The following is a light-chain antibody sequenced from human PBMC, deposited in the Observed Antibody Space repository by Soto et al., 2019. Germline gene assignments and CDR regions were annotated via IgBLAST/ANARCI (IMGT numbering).Light chain of an antibody. CDR1: SSDIGASTF. CDR2: EVS. Sequence: QSALTQPASVSESPGQSITISCTGTSSDIGASTFVSWYQQHPGKAPKLLIYEVSNRPSGISNRFSGSKSANTASLTISGLQGEDEADYYCSSARRDNTWVFGGGTKLTVL. J-gene: IGLJ3*02. CDR3: SSARRDNTWV. V-gene: IGLV2-14*03.